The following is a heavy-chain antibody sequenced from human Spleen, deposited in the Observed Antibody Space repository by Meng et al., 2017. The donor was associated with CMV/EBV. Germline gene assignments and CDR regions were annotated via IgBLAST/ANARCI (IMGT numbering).Heavy chain of an antibody. D-gene: IGHD3-3*01. V-gene: IGHV3-74*01. CDR3: ARKYDFWSGWYFDY. CDR2: ISADGRDT. J-gene: IGHJ4*02. CDR1: GFTFSTYY. Sequence: GESLKISCAASGFTFSTYYMHWVRQAPGKGPVWVSRISADGRDTTYADSVRGRFTISRDNAKNTLYLQMNSLRDEDTAVYYCARKYDFWSGWYFDYWGQGTLVTVSS.